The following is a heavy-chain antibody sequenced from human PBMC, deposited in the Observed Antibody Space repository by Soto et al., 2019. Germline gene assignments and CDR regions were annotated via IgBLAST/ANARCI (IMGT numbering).Heavy chain of an antibody. Sequence: GGSLRLSCAASGFTFSSYWMSWVRQAPGKGLEWVASIKQDGSEKYYVDSVKGRFTISRDNAKNSLYLQMNSLRAEDTAVYYCARLHIVVVNWFDPWGQGTLVTVSS. V-gene: IGHV3-7*03. J-gene: IGHJ5*02. D-gene: IGHD2-21*01. CDR2: IKQDGSEK. CDR1: GFTFSSYW. CDR3: ARLHIVVVNWFDP.